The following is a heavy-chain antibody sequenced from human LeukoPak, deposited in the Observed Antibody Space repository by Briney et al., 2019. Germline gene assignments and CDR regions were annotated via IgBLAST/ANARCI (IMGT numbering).Heavy chain of an antibody. D-gene: IGHD3-22*01. V-gene: IGHV3-15*07. CDR2: IKTKTDGGTT. Sequence: GGSLRLSCAASGFSFGNAWMNWVRQAPGKGLECVGRIKTKTDGGTTDYAAPVKGRFSISRDDSTKTMYLQMNSLKTEDTAVYYCTTDFYDSSGLRYWGQGTLVTVSS. CDR1: GFSFGNAW. J-gene: IGHJ4*02. CDR3: TTDFYDSSGLRY.